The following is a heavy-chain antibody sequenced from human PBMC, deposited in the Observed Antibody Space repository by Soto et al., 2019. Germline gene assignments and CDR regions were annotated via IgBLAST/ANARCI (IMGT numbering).Heavy chain of an antibody. Sequence: EVQLVESGGTLVEPGRSLRLSCAASGFTFDDYAMHWVRQAPGKGLEWVASISWNSGSIGYADSVKGRFTISRDDAKNSLYLQMNTLRDEDTAVYYCVRDDRWAFDFWGQGTMVTVSS. CDR3: VRDDRWAFDF. CDR2: ISWNSGSI. CDR1: GFTFDDYA. D-gene: IGHD2-15*01. J-gene: IGHJ3*01. V-gene: IGHV3-9*01.